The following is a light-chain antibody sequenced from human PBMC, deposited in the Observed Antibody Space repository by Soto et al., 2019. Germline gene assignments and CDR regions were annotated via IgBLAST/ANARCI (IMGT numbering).Light chain of an antibody. CDR2: NTY. CDR1: SGSVSTRYY. Sequence: QAVVTQEPSFSVSPGGTVTLTCGLTSGSVSTRYYPSWYQQTPGQAPRTLIYNTYTRSSGVPDRFSGSILGNKAALTITGAQADDESDYYCVLYMGSGIRVFGGGTKLTVL. V-gene: IGLV8-61*01. CDR3: VLYMGSGIRV. J-gene: IGLJ3*02.